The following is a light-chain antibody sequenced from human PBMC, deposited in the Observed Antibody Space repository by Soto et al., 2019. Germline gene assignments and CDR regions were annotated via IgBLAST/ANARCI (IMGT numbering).Light chain of an antibody. CDR2: DTY. Sequence: DIQMTQSPSSLSASVGDRVTITCRASQNIGSYLYWYQQKPGKAPKLILYDTYDLPGGVPSRFSGRGSGTDFTLTISSLQHEDFATYYCQQSYTTLPTFGQGTRVEIK. CDR3: QQSYTTLPT. CDR1: QNIGSY. V-gene: IGKV1-39*01. J-gene: IGKJ1*01.